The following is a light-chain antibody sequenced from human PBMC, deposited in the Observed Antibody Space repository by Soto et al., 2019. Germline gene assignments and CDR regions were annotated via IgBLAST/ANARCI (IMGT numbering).Light chain of an antibody. V-gene: IGLV2-23*02. Sequence: QSVLTQPASVSGSPGRSITISCTGTSSDVGSDNLVSWYQQHPGKAPKFMIYEVSKRPSGVSNRFSGSKSGNTASLTISGLQAEDEADYYCCSYAGTSTYVFGTGTKVTVL. CDR2: EVS. CDR1: SSDVGSDNL. CDR3: CSYAGTSTYV. J-gene: IGLJ1*01.